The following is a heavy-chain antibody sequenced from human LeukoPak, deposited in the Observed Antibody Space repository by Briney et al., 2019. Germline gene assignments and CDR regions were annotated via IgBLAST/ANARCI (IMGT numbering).Heavy chain of an antibody. D-gene: IGHD4-23*01. V-gene: IGHV4-59*02. CDR1: GGSVSNYY. Sequence: SETLSLTCTVSGGSVSNYYWSWIRQSPGKGLEWIGYISHSGSVNYNPSLKSRVTMSVDTSKNQFSLKLSSVTAADTAVYYCAKALYGGHDYWGRGTLVTVSS. CDR3: AKALYGGHDY. CDR2: ISHSGSV. J-gene: IGHJ4*02.